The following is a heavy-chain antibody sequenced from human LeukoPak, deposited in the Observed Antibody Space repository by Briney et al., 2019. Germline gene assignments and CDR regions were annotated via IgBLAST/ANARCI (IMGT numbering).Heavy chain of an antibody. V-gene: IGHV3-48*03. D-gene: IGHD3-10*01. CDR2: ISNRGTTI. Sequence: GGSLRLSCAASGFTFSSYEMNWVRQAPGKGLEWVSYISNRGTTIYYADSVKGRFNISRDNAKNSVYLQMNRLRAEDTGVYYCASYLNQTLDYWGQGTLVTVSS. CDR3: ASYLNQTLDY. CDR1: GFTFSSYE. J-gene: IGHJ4*02.